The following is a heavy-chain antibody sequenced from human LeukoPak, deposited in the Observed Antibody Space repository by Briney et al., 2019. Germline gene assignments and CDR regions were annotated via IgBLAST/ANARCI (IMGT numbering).Heavy chain of an antibody. J-gene: IGHJ5*02. D-gene: IGHD6-13*01. CDR3: ARGAAAGRGLWFDP. V-gene: IGHV4-30-4*07. CDR2: IYYSGST. Sequence: SQTLSLTCVVSGGPIRTSGYSWSWIRQPPGKGLEWIGYIYYSGSTSYNPSLKSRVTISIDTSKNQFSLKLSSLTAADTAVYYCARGAAAGRGLWFDPWGQGTLVTVSS. CDR1: GGPIRTSGYS.